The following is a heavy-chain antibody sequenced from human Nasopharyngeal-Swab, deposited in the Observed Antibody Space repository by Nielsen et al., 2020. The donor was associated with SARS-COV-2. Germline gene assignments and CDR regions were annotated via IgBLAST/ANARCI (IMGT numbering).Heavy chain of an antibody. V-gene: IGHV3-7*03. CDR1: GFNFNTSW. CDR2: INPDGSEM. J-gene: IGHJ4*02. Sequence: GGSLRLSCADSGFNFNTSWMTWVRQAPGKGLEWVANINPDGSEMQYVDSVKGRFTISRDNAENSLYLHMNSLRGDDTAVYYCPHYASAAYWGQGTLVTVSS. CDR3: PHYASAAY. D-gene: IGHD2-2*01.